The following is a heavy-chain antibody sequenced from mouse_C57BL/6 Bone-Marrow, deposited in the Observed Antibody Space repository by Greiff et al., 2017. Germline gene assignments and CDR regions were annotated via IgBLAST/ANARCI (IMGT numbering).Heavy chain of an antibody. Sequence: VQLQQSGPVLVKPGASVKMSCKASGYTFTDYYMNWVKQSHGKSLEWIGVINPYNGGTSYNQKFKGKATLTVDKSSSTAYMELNSLTSEDSAVYYCARSPYDYDCYAMDYWGQGTSVTVSS. CDR3: ARSPYDYDCYAMDY. J-gene: IGHJ4*01. V-gene: IGHV1-19*01. CDR1: GYTFTDYY. CDR2: INPYNGGT. D-gene: IGHD2-4*01.